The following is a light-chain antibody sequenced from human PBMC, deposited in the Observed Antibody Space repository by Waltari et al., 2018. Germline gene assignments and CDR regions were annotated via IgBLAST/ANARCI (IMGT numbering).Light chain of an antibody. CDR1: SSNLGRNY. CDR2: RNN. Sequence: QSALTQPRSVSGSPGQSVTISCAGSSSNLGRNYVYWYQQFPGTAPKVLIYRNNERPSGVPDRVSGSKSGTSASLAISGLRSEDEADYYCAAWDDSLRSPIFGGGTKLTVL. J-gene: IGLJ2*01. V-gene: IGLV1-47*01. CDR3: AAWDDSLRSPI.